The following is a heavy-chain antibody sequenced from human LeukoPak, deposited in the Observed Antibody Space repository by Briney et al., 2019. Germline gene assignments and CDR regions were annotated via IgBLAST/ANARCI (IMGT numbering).Heavy chain of an antibody. J-gene: IGHJ4*02. CDR3: ARSYSYGGQPFDY. CDR1: GFTVSSNY. V-gene: IGHV3-66*01. D-gene: IGHD5-18*01. CDR2: IYSGGST. Sequence: GGSLRLSCAASGFTVSSNYMSWVRQAPGKGLEWVSVIYSGGSTYYADSVKGRFTISRDNSKNTLYLQMNSLRAEDTAVYYCARSYSYGGQPFDYWGQGILVTVSS.